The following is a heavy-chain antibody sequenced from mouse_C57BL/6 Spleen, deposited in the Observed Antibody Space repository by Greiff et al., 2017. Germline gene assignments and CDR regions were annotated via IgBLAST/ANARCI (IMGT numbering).Heavy chain of an antibody. CDR1: GYTFTSYW. Sequence: VQLQQPGAELVKPGASVKLSCKASGYTFTSYWMHWVKQRPGQGLEWIGEIDPSDSSTNYNQKFKGKSTLTVDNASNTAYMQLIRLTSEGSAVSYCACVRDGYDEYYCSLDDWGQGTSVTVSS. CDR3: ACVRDGYDEYYCSLDD. V-gene: IGHV1-69*01. CDR2: IDPSDSST. J-gene: IGHJ4*01. D-gene: IGHD2-2*01.